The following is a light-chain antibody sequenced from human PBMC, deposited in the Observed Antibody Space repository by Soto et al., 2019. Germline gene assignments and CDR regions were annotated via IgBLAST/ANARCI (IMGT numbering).Light chain of an antibody. CDR1: QDIKNY. Sequence: DIQMTQSPSSLSASVGDRVTITCQASQDIKNYLNWYQQKPGKAPKLLIYGASNLKTGVPSRFSGGGSGTDFTFTITSLQPEDFATYYCQQYDSLAQCTFGGGTKVEIE. J-gene: IGKJ4*01. V-gene: IGKV1-33*01. CDR3: QQYDSLAQCT. CDR2: GAS.